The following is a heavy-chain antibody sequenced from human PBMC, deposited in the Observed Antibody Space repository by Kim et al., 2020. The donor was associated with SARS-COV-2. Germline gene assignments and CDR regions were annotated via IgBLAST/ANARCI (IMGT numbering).Heavy chain of an antibody. CDR1: GDSVSSNSAA. CDR2: TYYRSKWYN. V-gene: IGHV6-1*01. CDR3: ATGTVVVPAAIDPYYYYGMDV. J-gene: IGHJ6*02. D-gene: IGHD2-2*02. Sequence: SQTLSLTCAISGDSVSSNSAAWNWIRQSPSRGLEWLGRTYYRSKWYNDYAVSVKSRITINPDTSKNQFSLQLNSVTPEDTAVYYCATGTVVVPAAIDPYYYYGMDVWGQGTTVTVSS.